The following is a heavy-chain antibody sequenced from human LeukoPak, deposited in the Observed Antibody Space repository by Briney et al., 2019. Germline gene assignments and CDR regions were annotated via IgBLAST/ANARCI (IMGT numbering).Heavy chain of an antibody. D-gene: IGHD3-10*01. J-gene: IGHJ5*02. CDR3: ARVGYYYGSGSYWFDP. CDR2: IIPIFGTA. CDR1: GGTFSSYA. V-gene: IGHV1-69*05. Sequence: SVKVSCKASGGTFSSYAISWVRQAPGQGLEWMGGIIPIFGTANYAQKFRGRVTITTDESTSTAYMELSSLRSEDTAVYYCARVGYYYGSGSYWFDPWGQGTLVTVSS.